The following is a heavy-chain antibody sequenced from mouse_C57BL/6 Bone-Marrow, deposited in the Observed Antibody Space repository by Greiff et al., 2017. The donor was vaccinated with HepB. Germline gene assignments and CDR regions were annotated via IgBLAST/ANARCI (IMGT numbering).Heavy chain of an antibody. J-gene: IGHJ2*01. CDR3: ESHVRPGY. D-gene: IGHD2-14*01. CDR1: GYTFTSYT. CDR2: INPSSGYT. Sequence: QVQLQQSGAELARPGASVKMSCKASGYTFTSYTMHWVKQRPGQGLEWIGYINPSSGYTKYNQKFKDKATLTADKSSSTAYLQLSSLTSADSAVCSCESHVRPGYWGQGTTLTVSS. V-gene: IGHV1-4*01.